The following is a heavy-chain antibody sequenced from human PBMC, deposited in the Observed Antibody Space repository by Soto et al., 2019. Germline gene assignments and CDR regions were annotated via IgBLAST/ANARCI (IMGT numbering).Heavy chain of an antibody. CDR2: IYYSGST. CDR1: GGSISSGGYY. D-gene: IGHD2-2*01. V-gene: IGHV4-31*03. CDR3: ARDDRDCSSTSCGEATFDI. J-gene: IGHJ3*02. Sequence: ASETLSLTCTVSGGSISSGGYYWSWIRQHPGKGLEWIGYIYYSGSTYYNPSLKSRVTISVDTSKNQFSLKLSSVTAADTAVYYCARDDRDCSSTSCGEATFDIWGQGTMVTVSS.